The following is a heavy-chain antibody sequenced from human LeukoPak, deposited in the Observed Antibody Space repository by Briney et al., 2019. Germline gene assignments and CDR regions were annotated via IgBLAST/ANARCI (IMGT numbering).Heavy chain of an antibody. CDR1: GFTFSSYA. J-gene: IGHJ4*02. CDR3: ARVGAGVSATH. V-gene: IGHV3-48*03. D-gene: IGHD3-10*01. CDR2: ISSSGSTI. Sequence: GGSLRLSCVVSGFTFSSYAMSWVRQAPGKGLEWVSYISSSGSTIYYADSVKGRFTISRDNAKNSLYLQMNSLRAEDTAVYYCARVGAGVSATHWGQGTLVTVSS.